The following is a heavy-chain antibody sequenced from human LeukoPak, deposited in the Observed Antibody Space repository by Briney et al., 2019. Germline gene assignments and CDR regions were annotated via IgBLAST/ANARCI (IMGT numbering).Heavy chain of an antibody. CDR3: AKDHRSSWSGGFDY. CDR1: GFTFSSYS. CDR2: ISSSSSTI. Sequence: GGSLRLSCAASGFTFSSYSMNWVRQAPGKGLEWVSYISSSSSTIYYADSVKGRFTISRDNSKNTLYLQMNSLRAEDTAVYYCAKDHRSSWSGGFDYWGQGTLVTVSS. D-gene: IGHD6-13*01. J-gene: IGHJ4*02. V-gene: IGHV3-48*01.